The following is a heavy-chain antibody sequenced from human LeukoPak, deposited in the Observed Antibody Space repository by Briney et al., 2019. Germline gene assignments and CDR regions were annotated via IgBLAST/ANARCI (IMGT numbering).Heavy chain of an antibody. Sequence: PGGSLRLSCAASGFTFSSYAMSWVRQAPGKGLEWVSSISGRGGSTYYADSVKGRFTISRDNAKNSLYLQMNSLRAEDTAVYYCARESEGFGNYYGMDVWGQGTTVTVSS. V-gene: IGHV3-23*01. CDR2: ISGRGGST. CDR3: ARESEGFGNYYGMDV. J-gene: IGHJ6*02. D-gene: IGHD3-10*01. CDR1: GFTFSSYA.